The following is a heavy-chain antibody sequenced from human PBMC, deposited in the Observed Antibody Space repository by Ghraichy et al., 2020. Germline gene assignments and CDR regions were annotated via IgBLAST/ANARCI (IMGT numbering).Heavy chain of an antibody. CDR3: ARDLLVGAPDY. J-gene: IGHJ4*02. CDR2: IKQDGSEK. D-gene: IGHD1-26*01. CDR1: GFTFSSYW. V-gene: IGHV3-7*01. Sequence: GESLNISCAASGFTFSSYWMSWVRQAPGKGLEWVANIKQDGSEKYYVDSVKGRFTISRDNAKNSLYLQMNSLRAEDTAVYYCARDLLVGAPDYWGQGTLVTVSS.